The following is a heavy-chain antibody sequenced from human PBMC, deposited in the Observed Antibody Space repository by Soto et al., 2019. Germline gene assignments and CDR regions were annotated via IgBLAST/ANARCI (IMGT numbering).Heavy chain of an antibody. Sequence: GASVKVSCKASGYTFANYPMHWVRQAPGQRLEWMGWINAGNGNTKYSQKFQGRVTITRDTSASTAYMELSSLRSEDTAVYYCARDLGVGAASDYWGQGTLVTVSS. CDR2: INAGNGNT. J-gene: IGHJ4*02. D-gene: IGHD1-26*01. V-gene: IGHV1-3*01. CDR3: ARDLGVGAASDY. CDR1: GYTFANYP.